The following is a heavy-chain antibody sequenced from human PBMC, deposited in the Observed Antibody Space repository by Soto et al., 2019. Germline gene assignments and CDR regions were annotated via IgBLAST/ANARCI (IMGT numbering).Heavy chain of an antibody. V-gene: IGHV1-18*01. CDR2: VSANNGHT. CDR1: GFTFSNYG. J-gene: IGHJ6*02. D-gene: IGHD2-8*01. Sequence: ASVKVSCKASGFTFSNYGLNWVRQAPGQGLEWMGWVSANNGHTNYAQNLQGRVSMTTDTSTSTAYMELRGLRFDDTAVYYCARDIESVTAKHFFYYDAMDVLGQGTTVTVSS. CDR3: ARDIESVTAKHFFYYDAMDV.